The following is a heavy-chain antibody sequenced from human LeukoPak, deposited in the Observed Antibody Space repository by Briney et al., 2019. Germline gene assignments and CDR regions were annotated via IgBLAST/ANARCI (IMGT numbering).Heavy chain of an antibody. V-gene: IGHV4-4*07. CDR3: ARDLGQRGVVTAHYWYFDL. D-gene: IGHD2-21*02. J-gene: IGHJ2*01. CDR2: VYTSGTT. CDR1: GGSISTKY. Sequence: SETLSLTCTVSGGSISTKYWSWIRQPAGKGLEWIGRVYTSGTTHYNPSLRSRVTISVDNSKNQFSLNLTSVTATDTAVYYCARDLGQRGVVTAHYWYFDLWGRGTLVTVSS.